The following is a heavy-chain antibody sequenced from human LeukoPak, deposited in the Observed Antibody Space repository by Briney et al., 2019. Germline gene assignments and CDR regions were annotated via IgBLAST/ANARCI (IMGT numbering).Heavy chain of an antibody. CDR1: GYSISNGYY. CDR2: SDRGGNT. V-gene: IGHV4-38-2*01. J-gene: IGHJ4*02. CDR3: ARFWDGYSLGGYYFDY. Sequence: SETLSLTCAVSGYSISNGYYWGGIRQPPGRGLEAVGASDRGGNTYYNPSLKSRVTISFDKSKNQFSLKLSSVTAAHTAGYYCARFWDGYSLGGYYFDYWGQGTLVTVSS. D-gene: IGHD5-24*01.